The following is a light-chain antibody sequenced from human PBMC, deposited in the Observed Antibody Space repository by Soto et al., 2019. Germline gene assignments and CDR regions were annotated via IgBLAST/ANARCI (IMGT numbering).Light chain of an antibody. CDR2: EVS. CDR3: SSYTSSSTLV. Sequence: QSALTQPASVSGSPGQSITISCTGSSSDVGGYNYVSWYQQHPGKAPKLMIYEVSNRPSGISNRFSGSKSGYTASLTLSGLQAEDEADYYCSSYTSSSTLVFGGGTQLTVL. CDR1: SSDVGGYNY. J-gene: IGLJ2*01. V-gene: IGLV2-14*01.